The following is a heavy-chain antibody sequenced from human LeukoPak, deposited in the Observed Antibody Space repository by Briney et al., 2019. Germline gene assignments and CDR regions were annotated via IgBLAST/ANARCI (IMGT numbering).Heavy chain of an antibody. CDR3: AIAARHGHYFDY. J-gene: IGHJ4*02. Sequence: ASVKVSCKASGYTFTGYYIHWVRQAPGQGLEWMGWINPNSGGTNYAQKFQGRVTMTRDTSISTAYMELSRLRSDDTAVYYCAIAARHGHYFDYWGQGTLVTVSS. D-gene: IGHD6-6*01. CDR1: GYTFTGYY. CDR2: INPNSGGT. V-gene: IGHV1-2*02.